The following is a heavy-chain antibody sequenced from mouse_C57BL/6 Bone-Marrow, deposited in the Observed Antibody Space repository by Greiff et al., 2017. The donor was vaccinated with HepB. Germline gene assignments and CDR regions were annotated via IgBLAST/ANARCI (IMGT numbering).Heavy chain of an antibody. J-gene: IGHJ2*01. CDR3: ARSLYYYGYYFDY. V-gene: IGHV1-54*01. CDR1: GYAFTNYL. Sequence: VQLQESGAELVRPGTSVKVSCKASGYAFTNYLIEWVKQRPGQGLEWIGVINPGSGGTNYNEKFKGKATLTADKSSSTAYMQLSSLTSEDSAVYFCARSLYYYGYYFDYWGQGTTLTVSS. D-gene: IGHD1-1*01. CDR2: INPGSGGT.